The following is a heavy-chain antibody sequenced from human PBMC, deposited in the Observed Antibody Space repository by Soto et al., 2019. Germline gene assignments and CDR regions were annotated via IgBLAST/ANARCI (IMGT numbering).Heavy chain of an antibody. V-gene: IGHV3-23*01. CDR2: IGVTGGT. J-gene: IGHJ4*02. Sequence: GGSLRLSCAAAGFTFSSYARSWARQAPGKGLEWVSSIGVTGGTYYADSVKVRFAISRDNSRNTLDLQMNSLRADDTAVYYCAKNYFFDSWGQGTPVTVSS. CDR3: AKNYFFDS. CDR1: GFTFSSYA.